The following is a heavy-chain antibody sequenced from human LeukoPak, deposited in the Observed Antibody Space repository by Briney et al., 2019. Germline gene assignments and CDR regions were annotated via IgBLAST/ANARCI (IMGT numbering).Heavy chain of an antibody. D-gene: IGHD6-6*01. CDR2: INTNTGSP. V-gene: IGHV7-4-1*02. CDR3: ASRVAARSYFDY. Sequence: ASVKVSCKASGYTFALNWVRQAPGQGLEWMGWINTNTGSPTYAQGFTGRFVFSLDTSVSTAYLQISSLKAEDTAVYYCASRVAARSYFDYWGQGTLVTVSA. J-gene: IGHJ4*02. CDR1: GYTFA.